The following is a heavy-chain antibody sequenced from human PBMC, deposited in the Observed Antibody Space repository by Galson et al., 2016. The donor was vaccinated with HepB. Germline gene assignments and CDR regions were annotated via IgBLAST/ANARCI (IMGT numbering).Heavy chain of an antibody. Sequence: SLRLSCATSGFTFGDYAINWFRQAPGKGLEWLGVIRNREYGGATRYAASVKDRFTISRDESTFIAYLQMNSLRSDDTAVYYCNRGGSTSTYYSLGGPGDVDHWGQGTLVTVSS. D-gene: IGHD4-11*01. CDR2: IRNREYGGAT. J-gene: IGHJ4*02. CDR3: NRGGSTSTYYSLGGPGDVDH. CDR1: GFTFGDYA. V-gene: IGHV3-49*03.